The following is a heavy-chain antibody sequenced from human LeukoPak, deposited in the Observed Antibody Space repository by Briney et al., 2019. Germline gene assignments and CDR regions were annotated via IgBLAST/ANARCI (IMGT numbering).Heavy chain of an antibody. CDR1: GFTFSSYA. CDR3: ARAMYSPPSYYFDY. CDR2: ISSNGGST. V-gene: IGHV3-64*01. J-gene: IGHJ4*02. Sequence: VGSLRLSCAASGFTFSSYAMHWVRQAPGKGLEYVSAISSNGGSTYYANSVKGRFTISRDNSKNTLYLQMGSLRAEDMAVYYCARAMYSPPSYYFDYWGQGTLVTVSS. D-gene: IGHD2-8*01.